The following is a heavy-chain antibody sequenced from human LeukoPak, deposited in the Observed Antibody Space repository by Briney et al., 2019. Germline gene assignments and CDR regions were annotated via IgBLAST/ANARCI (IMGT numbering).Heavy chain of an antibody. Sequence: SQTLSLTCAVSGGSISSGGYSWSWIRQPPGKGLEWIGYIYHSGSTYYSPSLKSRVTISVDRSKNQFSLKLSSVTAADTAVYYCARGVRGAIDYWGQGTLVTASS. J-gene: IGHJ4*02. CDR1: GGSISSGGYS. D-gene: IGHD3-10*01. CDR2: IYHSGST. V-gene: IGHV4-30-2*01. CDR3: ARGVRGAIDY.